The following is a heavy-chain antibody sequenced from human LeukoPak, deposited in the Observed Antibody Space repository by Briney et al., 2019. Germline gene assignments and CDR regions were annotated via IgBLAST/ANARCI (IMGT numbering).Heavy chain of an antibody. CDR1: GYTLSKYG. CDR3: ARHSGSGWQALGY. Sequence: ASVKVSCKASGYTLSKYGISWERQAPGLGLEWMGWTSYNGNTNYAQKFQDRVTMTTDTSTTTAYMELRSLESDDTAVYYCARHSGSGWQALGYWGQGTLVTVSS. D-gene: IGHD6-19*01. V-gene: IGHV1-18*04. J-gene: IGHJ4*02. CDR2: TSYNGNT.